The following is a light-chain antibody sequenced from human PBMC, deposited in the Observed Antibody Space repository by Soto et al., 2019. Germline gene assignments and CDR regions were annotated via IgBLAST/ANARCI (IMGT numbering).Light chain of an antibody. V-gene: IGLV2-14*01. CDR2: EVS. J-gene: IGLJ1*01. Sequence: QSALTQPASVSGSPGQSITISCTGTGSDVGGYNYVSWYQQYPGKAPKLIIYEVSNRPSGVSNRFSGSKSGNTASLTISGLQAEDEADYYCSSYTTTTTLGLFGSGTKLTVL. CDR1: GSDVGGYNY. CDR3: SSYTTTTTLGL.